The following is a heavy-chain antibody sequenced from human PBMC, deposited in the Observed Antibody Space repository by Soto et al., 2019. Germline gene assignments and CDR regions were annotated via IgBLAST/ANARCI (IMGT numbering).Heavy chain of an antibody. CDR1: GYTFTGYY. Sequence: GASVKVSCKASGYTFTGYYMHWVRQAPGQGLEWMGWINPNSGGTNYAQKFQGRVTMTRDTSTSTAYMELSRLRSDDTAVYYCARVTREYYDSSGFIDVFDFWGQGTMFTVSS. J-gene: IGHJ3*01. V-gene: IGHV1-2*02. CDR3: ARVTREYYDSSGFIDVFDF. D-gene: IGHD3-22*01. CDR2: INPNSGGT.